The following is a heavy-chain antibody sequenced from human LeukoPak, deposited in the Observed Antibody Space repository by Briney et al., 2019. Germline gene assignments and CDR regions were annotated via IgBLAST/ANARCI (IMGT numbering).Heavy chain of an antibody. V-gene: IGHV4-59*12. D-gene: IGHD3-3*01. Sequence: SETLSLTCTVSGGSISYYYWSWIRQPPGKGLEWIGYIYYSGSTNYNPSLKSRVTISVDTSKNQFSLKLSSVTAADTAVYYCARKSGYRHLNWFDPWGQGTLVTVSS. CDR1: GGSISYYY. J-gene: IGHJ5*02. CDR3: ARKSGYRHLNWFDP. CDR2: IYYSGST.